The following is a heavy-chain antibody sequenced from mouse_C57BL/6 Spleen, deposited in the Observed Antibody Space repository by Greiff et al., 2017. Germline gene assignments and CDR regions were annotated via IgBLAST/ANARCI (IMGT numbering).Heavy chain of an antibody. Sequence: VKLEESGGDLVKPGGSLKLSCAASGFTFSSYGMSWVRQTPDKRLEWVATISSGGSYTYYPDSVKGRFTISRDNAKNTLYLQMSSLKSEDTAMYYCARSYDYDHAMDYWGQGTSVTVSS. V-gene: IGHV5-6*02. CDR1: GFTFSSYG. D-gene: IGHD2-4*01. CDR3: ARSYDYDHAMDY. CDR2: ISSGGSYT. J-gene: IGHJ4*01.